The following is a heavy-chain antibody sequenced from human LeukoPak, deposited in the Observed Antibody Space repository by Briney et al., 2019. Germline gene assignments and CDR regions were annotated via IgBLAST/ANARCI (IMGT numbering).Heavy chain of an antibody. D-gene: IGHD3-10*01. CDR1: GGSISSGGYS. J-gene: IGHJ4*02. Sequence: SETLSLTCAVSGGSISSGGYSWSWIRQPPGKGLEWIGYIYHSGSTYYNPSLKSRVTISVDRSKNQFSLKLSSVTAADTAVYYCARSDNYYGSGSTFDYWGQGTLVTVSS. V-gene: IGHV4-30-2*01. CDR3: ARSDNYYGSGSTFDY. CDR2: IYHSGST.